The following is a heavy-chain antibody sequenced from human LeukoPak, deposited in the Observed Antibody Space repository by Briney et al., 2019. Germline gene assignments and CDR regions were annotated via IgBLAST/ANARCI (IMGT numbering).Heavy chain of an antibody. CDR3: ASTSVATKNAFDI. D-gene: IGHD5-12*01. CDR1: GGSIRTSDYY. Sequence: SETLSLTCTVSGGSIRTSDYYWGWIRQRPGKGLEWIGNIYYSGSTYYIESLKSRVTISVDTSKNQFSLKVNSVTAADTAVYYCASTSVATKNAFDIWGQGTMVTVSS. V-gene: IGHV4-39*01. J-gene: IGHJ3*02. CDR2: IYYSGST.